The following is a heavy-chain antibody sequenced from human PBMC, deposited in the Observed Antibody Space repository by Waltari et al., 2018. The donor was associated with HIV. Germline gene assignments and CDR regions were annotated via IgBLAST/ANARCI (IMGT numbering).Heavy chain of an antibody. J-gene: IGHJ3*01. Sequence: VESGGGVAQPGESRKLSCRGSGFNFGNYWMSWVRQPPGKGMGWLANVKEDGTEEYYLESMKGRFTIYRENDKSTMYLQMDNLRVDDTAMYHCTRGAIYSSGPFDAFDVWGPGTSVVVSS. CDR3: TRGAIYSSGPFDAFDV. CDR2: VKEDGTEE. CDR1: GFNFGNYW. D-gene: IGHD3-22*01. V-gene: IGHV3-7*03.